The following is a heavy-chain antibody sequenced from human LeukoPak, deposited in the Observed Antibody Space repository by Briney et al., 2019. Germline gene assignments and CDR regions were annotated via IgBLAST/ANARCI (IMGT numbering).Heavy chain of an antibody. Sequence: GGSLRLSCGASGFIFGRYVMHWVRQRPGKGLEWVSRISHDGSVTNYADSVKGRFTISRDNAKNSLYLQMNSLRAEDTAVYYCARARIQLWLGFYDYWGQGTLVTVSS. CDR2: ISHDGSVT. CDR1: GFIFGRYV. J-gene: IGHJ4*02. V-gene: IGHV3-74*01. D-gene: IGHD5-18*01. CDR3: ARARIQLWLGFYDY.